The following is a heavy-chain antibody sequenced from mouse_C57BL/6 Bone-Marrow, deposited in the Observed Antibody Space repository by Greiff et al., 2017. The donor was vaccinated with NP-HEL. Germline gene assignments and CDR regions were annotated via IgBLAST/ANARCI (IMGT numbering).Heavy chain of an antibody. CDR3: ARGNYYGSSCAY. CDR2: ISYDGST. J-gene: IGHJ3*01. CDR1: GYSITSGYY. Sequence: EVKLLESGPGLVKPSQSLSLTCSVTGYSITSGYYWNWIRQFPGNKLEWMGYISYDGSTYYNPTLKNRISITRDTSKNQFFLKLNSVTTEDTATYYCARGNYYGSSCAYWGKGTLATVPA. D-gene: IGHD1-1*01. V-gene: IGHV3-6*01.